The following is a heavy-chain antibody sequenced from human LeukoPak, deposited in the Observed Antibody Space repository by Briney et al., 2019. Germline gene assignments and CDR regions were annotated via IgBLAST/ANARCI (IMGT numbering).Heavy chain of an antibody. CDR1: GGSISSGSYY. CDR3: ARDRGYSYGTYYFDY. V-gene: IGHV4-61*02. J-gene: IGHJ4*02. Sequence: PSETLSFTCTVSGGSISSGSYYWSWIRQPAGKGLEWIGRIYTSGSTNYNPSLKSRVTISVDTSKNQFSLKLSSVTAADTAVYYCARDRGYSYGTYYFDYWGQGTLVTVSS. CDR2: IYTSGST. D-gene: IGHD5-18*01.